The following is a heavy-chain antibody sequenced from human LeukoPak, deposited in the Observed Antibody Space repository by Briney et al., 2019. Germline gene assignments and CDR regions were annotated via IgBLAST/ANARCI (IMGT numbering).Heavy chain of an antibody. CDR3: ARFSGIYGHDS. CDR1: GGSVSSTTYY. Sequence: SETLSLTCSVSGGSVSSTTYYWGWVRQPPGKGLEWIAMMSYSGSVSYNPSFKSRATISVDKSENQFSLKLTSVTAADTAVYYCARFSGIYGHDSWGQGTLVSVSS. D-gene: IGHD3-10*01. V-gene: IGHV4-39*07. J-gene: IGHJ4*02. CDR2: MSYSGSV.